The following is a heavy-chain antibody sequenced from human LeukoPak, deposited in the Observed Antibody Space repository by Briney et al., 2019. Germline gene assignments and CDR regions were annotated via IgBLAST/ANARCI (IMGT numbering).Heavy chain of an antibody. J-gene: IGHJ4*02. Sequence: PSETLSLTCTVSGGSISSSYWSWTRQPPGKGLEWIGYIYYSGNTNYNPSLKSRVTISVDTSKNQFSLKLTSVTAADTAVYYCARASRGHDYWGQGTLVTVSS. CDR2: IYYSGNT. D-gene: IGHD3-10*01. CDR1: GGSISSSY. V-gene: IGHV4-59*01. CDR3: ARASRGHDY.